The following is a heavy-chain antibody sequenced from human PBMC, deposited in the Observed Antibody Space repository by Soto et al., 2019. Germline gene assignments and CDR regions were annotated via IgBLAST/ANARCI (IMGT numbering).Heavy chain of an antibody. Sequence: PSETLSLTCTVSGGSISSSSYYWGWIRQPPGKGLEWIGNIYYSGSTYYNPSLKSRVTISVDTSKNQFSLKLSSVTAADTAVYYCSATVKYYFDYWGQGTLVTVSS. D-gene: IGHD4-17*01. CDR3: SATVKYYFDY. CDR2: IYYSGST. V-gene: IGHV4-39*07. J-gene: IGHJ4*02. CDR1: GGSISSSSYY.